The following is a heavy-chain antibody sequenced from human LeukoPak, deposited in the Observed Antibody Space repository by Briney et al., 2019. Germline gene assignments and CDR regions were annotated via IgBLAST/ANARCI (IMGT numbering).Heavy chain of an antibody. V-gene: IGHV3-9*01. CDR1: GFIFYDYA. Sequence: GGSLRLSCAASGFIFYDYAMHWVRQAPGKGLEWVSGISWNSGSIGYADSVKGRFTISRDNAKNSLYLQMNSLRAEDTALYYCAKVQSSGWCDAFDNWGQGTMVTVSS. D-gene: IGHD6-19*01. CDR3: AKVQSSGWCDAFDN. J-gene: IGHJ3*02. CDR2: ISWNSGSI.